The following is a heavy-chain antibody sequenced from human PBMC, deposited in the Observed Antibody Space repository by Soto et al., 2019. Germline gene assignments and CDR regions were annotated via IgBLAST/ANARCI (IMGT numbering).Heavy chain of an antibody. CDR3: AKDSSYGSGSSNY. Sequence: PSGSLGLSCASSRFTFSSYWMSWVRQAPGKGLEWMANIKQDGSEKYYVDSVKGRFTISRDNAKNSLYLQMNSLRAEDTAMYYSAKDSSYGSGSSNYWGQGTLVTVSS. CDR2: IKQDGSEK. V-gene: IGHV3-7*01. CDR1: RFTFSSYW. D-gene: IGHD3-10*01. J-gene: IGHJ4*02.